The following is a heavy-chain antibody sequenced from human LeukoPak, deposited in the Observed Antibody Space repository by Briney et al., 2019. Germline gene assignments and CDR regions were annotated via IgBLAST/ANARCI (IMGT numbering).Heavy chain of an antibody. CDR2: ISYDGSNK. D-gene: IGHD2-21*01. CDR1: GFTFSSYA. CDR3: AKVVHIVVVNDAFDI. J-gene: IGHJ3*02. Sequence: PGGSLRLSCAASGFTFSSYAMHWVRQAPGKGLEWVAVISYDGSNKYYADSAKGRFTISRDNSKNTLYLQMNGLRAEDTAAYYCAKVVHIVVVNDAFDIWGQGTMVTVSS. V-gene: IGHV3-30-3*01.